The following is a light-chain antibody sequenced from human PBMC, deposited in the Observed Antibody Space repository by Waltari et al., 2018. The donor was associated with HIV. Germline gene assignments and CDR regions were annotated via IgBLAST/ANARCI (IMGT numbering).Light chain of an antibody. CDR3: YSIDSSGNHRV. CDR1: ALPKKY. Sequence: SYELTQPPSVSVSPGQTARITCSGDALPKKYAYWYQQKSGQAPVLVIYEDSKRTSGIPERFSGSSSGTMATLTISGAQVEDEADYYCYSIDSSGNHRVFGGGTKLTVL. CDR2: EDS. J-gene: IGLJ2*01. V-gene: IGLV3-10*01.